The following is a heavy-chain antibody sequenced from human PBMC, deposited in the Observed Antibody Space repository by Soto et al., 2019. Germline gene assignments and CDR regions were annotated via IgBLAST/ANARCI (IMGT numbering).Heavy chain of an antibody. J-gene: IGHJ6*03. CDR3: AREVVVPAAMVNYYYMDV. D-gene: IGHD2-2*01. CDR1: GGSISDYY. Sequence: SETLSLTCTVSGGSISDYYWSWIRQPPGKGLEWIGYIYYSGGTNYNPSLKSRVTISVDTSKNQFSLKLSSVTAADTAVYYCAREVVVPAAMVNYYYMDVWGKGTTVTVSS. V-gene: IGHV4-59*12. CDR2: IYYSGGT.